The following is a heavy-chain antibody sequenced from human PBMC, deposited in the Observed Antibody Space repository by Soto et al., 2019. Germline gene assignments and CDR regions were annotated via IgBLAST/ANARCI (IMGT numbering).Heavy chain of an antibody. CDR2: IDHSGST. V-gene: IGHV4-30-2*01. J-gene: IGHJ5*02. CDR1: DGSISTSGYS. Sequence: TLPLTCAVSDGSISTSGYSWSGIRQPPGKGLEWIGYIDHSGSTYYNPSLKSRVTISVDRSKNQFSLKLSSVTHADTAVYYCARLYYDFWSGPNWFDPWGQGTLVTVYS. D-gene: IGHD3-3*01. CDR3: ARLYYDFWSGPNWFDP.